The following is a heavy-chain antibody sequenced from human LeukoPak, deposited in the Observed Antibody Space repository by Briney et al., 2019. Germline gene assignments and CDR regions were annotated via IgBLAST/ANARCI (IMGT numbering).Heavy chain of an antibody. CDR2: IYHSGST. D-gene: IGHD4-17*01. V-gene: IGHV4-30-2*01. CDR3: VAYGDPYYFDY. CDR1: GGSISSGGYS. Sequence: PSQTLSLTCAVSGGSISSGGYSWSWIRQPPGKGLEWIGYIYHSGSTYYNPSLKSRVTISVDRSKNQFSLKLSSVTAADTAAYYCVAYGDPYYFDYWGQGTLVTVSS. J-gene: IGHJ4*02.